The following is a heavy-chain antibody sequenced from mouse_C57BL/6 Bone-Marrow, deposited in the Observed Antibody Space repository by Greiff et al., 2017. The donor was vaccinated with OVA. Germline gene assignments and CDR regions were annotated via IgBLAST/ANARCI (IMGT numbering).Heavy chain of an antibody. D-gene: IGHD2-2*01. V-gene: IGHV5-6*01. J-gene: IGHJ3*01. CDR1: GFTFSSYG. CDR3: ARQGYYGYDEAWFAY. CDR2: ISSGGSYT. Sequence: EVKLQESGGDLVKPGGSLKLSCAASGFTFSSYGMSWVRQTPDKRLEWVATISSGGSYTYYPDSVKGRFTISRDNAKNTLYLQMGRLKSEDTAMYNCARQGYYGYDEAWFAYWGQGTLVTVSA.